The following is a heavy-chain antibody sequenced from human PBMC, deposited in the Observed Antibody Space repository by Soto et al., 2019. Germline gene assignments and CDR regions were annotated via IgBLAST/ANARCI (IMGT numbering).Heavy chain of an antibody. J-gene: IGHJ3*02. CDR2: SYYSGST. V-gene: IGHV4-31*03. D-gene: IGHD3-10*01. CDR1: GGSISSGGYY. Sequence: QVQLQESGPGQVTPSQTLSLTCTVSGGSISSGGYYWSWIRQYPGKGLEWIGYSYYSGSTYYNPSLKRRVMISLDTSKNLFSLRLRSVTAADTAVYYCASGDYGSGSASHDDFDIWGQGTLVTVSS. CDR3: ASGDYGSGSASHDDFDI.